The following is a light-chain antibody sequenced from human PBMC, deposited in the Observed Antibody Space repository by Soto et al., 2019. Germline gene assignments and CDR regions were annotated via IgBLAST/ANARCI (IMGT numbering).Light chain of an antibody. CDR1: SSDVGSYNL. J-gene: IGLJ1*01. V-gene: IGLV2-23*01. Sequence: ALTQPASVSGSPGQSITISCTGTSSDVGSYNLVSWYQHHPGKAPKLMIYEGSKRPSGVSNRFSGSKSGNTASLTISGLQAEDEADYYCCSYAGSSTYVFGTGTKVTV. CDR2: EGS. CDR3: CSYAGSSTYV.